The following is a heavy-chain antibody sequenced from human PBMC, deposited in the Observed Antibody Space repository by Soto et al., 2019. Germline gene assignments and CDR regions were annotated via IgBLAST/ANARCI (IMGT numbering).Heavy chain of an antibody. J-gene: IGHJ3*02. CDR2: ISSSSSYI. V-gene: IGHV3-21*01. D-gene: IGHD1-26*01. Sequence: GGSLRPSCAASGFTFSSYSMNWVRQAPGKGLEWVSSISSSSSYIYYADSVKGRFTISRDNAKNSLYLQMNSLRAEDTAVYYCARDSGSYYDAFDIWGQGTMVTVSS. CDR1: GFTFSSYS. CDR3: ARDSGSYYDAFDI.